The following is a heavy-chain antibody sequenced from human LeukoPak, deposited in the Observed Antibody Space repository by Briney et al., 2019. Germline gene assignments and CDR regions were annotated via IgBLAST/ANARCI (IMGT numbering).Heavy chain of an antibody. Sequence: SETLSLTCAVYGESFSGYYWNWIRQPPGKGLEWIGEINHSGSTTNHNPSLKSRVTMSVDTSKNQFSLKMTSVTAADTAVYYCAKKSGYARDYWGQGTLVIVSS. V-gene: IGHV4-34*01. CDR3: AKKSGYARDY. D-gene: IGHD5-12*01. J-gene: IGHJ4*02. CDR2: INHSGSTT. CDR1: GESFSGYY.